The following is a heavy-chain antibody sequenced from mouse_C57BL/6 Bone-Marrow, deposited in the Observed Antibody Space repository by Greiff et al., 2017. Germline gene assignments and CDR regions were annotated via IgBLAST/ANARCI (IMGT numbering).Heavy chain of an antibody. J-gene: IGHJ2*01. V-gene: IGHV1-85*01. CDR3: ARSWGWLLRNY. CDR2: IYPRDGST. CDR1: GYTFTSYD. Sequence: QVQLQQSGPELVKPGASVKLSCKASGYTFTSYDINWVKQRPGQGLEWIGWIYPRDGSTKYNAKFKGKATLTVDTSSSTAYMELHSLTSEDSAVYFCARSWGWLLRNYWGQGTTLTVSA. D-gene: IGHD2-3*01.